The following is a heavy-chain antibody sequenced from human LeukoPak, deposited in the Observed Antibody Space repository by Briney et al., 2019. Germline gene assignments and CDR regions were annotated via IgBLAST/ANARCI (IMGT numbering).Heavy chain of an antibody. D-gene: IGHD3-10*01. Sequence: PSETLSLTCTVSGGSISSYYWSWIRQPPGKGLEWIGYIYYSGSTNYNPSLKSRVTISVDTSKNQFSLKLSSVTAADTAVYYCAGELLSSYYYYMDVWGKGTTVTVSS. V-gene: IGHV4-59*01. J-gene: IGHJ6*03. CDR3: AGELLSSYYYYMDV. CDR1: GGSISSYY. CDR2: IYYSGST.